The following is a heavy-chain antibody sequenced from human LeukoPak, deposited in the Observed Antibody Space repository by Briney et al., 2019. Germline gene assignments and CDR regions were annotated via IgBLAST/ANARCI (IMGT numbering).Heavy chain of an antibody. CDR1: GYTFSGYY. D-gene: IGHD3-3*01. V-gene: IGHV1-2*02. CDR2: INPNSGGT. CDR3: ARDLTHYDFWSGYYFFYYMDV. Sequence: ASVKVSCKASGYTFSGYYMHWVRQAPGQGLEWMGWINPNSGGTNYAQKFQGRVTMTRDTSISTAYMELSRLRSDDTAVYYCARDLTHYDFWSGYYFFYYMDVWGKGTTVTVSS. J-gene: IGHJ6*03.